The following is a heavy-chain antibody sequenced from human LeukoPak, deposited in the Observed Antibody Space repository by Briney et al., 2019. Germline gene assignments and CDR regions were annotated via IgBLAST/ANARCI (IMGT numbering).Heavy chain of an antibody. CDR2: MNPNSGNT. CDR1: GYTFTSYD. Sequence: ASVKVSCKASGYTFTSYDINWVQQATGRGLEWMGWMNPNSGNTGYAQKFQGRVTMTRNTSISTAYMELSSLRSEDTAVYYCARAPRTYIAAEGFDPWGQGTLVTVSS. CDR3: ARAPRTYIAAEGFDP. D-gene: IGHD6-13*01. V-gene: IGHV1-8*01. J-gene: IGHJ5*02.